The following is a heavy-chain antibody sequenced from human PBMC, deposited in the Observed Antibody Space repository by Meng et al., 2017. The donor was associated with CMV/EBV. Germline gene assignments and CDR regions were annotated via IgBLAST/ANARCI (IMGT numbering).Heavy chain of an antibody. CDR3: ARGLGRKPHYYYYYGMDV. D-gene: IGHD1-14*01. J-gene: IGHJ6*02. Sequence: GGSLRLSCAASGFTFSSYWMHWVRQAPGKGLVWVSRINSDGSSTSYADSVKGRFTISRDNAKNTLYLQMNSLRAADTAVYYCARGLGRKPHYYYYYGMDVWGQGTTVTVSS. V-gene: IGHV3-74*01. CDR1: GFTFSSYW. CDR2: INSDGSST.